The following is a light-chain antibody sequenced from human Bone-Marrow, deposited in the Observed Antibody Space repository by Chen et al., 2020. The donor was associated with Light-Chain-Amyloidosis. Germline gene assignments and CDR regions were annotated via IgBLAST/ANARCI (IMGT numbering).Light chain of an antibody. CDR3: QQSFRIPYT. J-gene: IGKJ2*01. CDR1: QDISTY. CDR2: AAS. Sequence: DIQLTQSPSSLSSSVGDRVTITCRAGQDISTYVNWYQQKLGKAPKLLIYAASSLQSGVPSRFSDSGSGTDFTLTITSLQPEDFATYFCQQSFRIPYTFGQGTKLQIK. V-gene: IGKV1-39*01.